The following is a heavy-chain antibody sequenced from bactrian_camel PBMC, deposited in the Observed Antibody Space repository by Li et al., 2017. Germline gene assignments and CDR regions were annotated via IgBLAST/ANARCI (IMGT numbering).Heavy chain of an antibody. CDR3: AAEIWRPRCGVVGGTSDFGY. CDR2: IARDGST. CDR1: GYTLTPRC. D-gene: IGHD6*01. V-gene: IGHV3S53*01. J-gene: IGHJ6*01. Sequence: HVQLVESGGGSVPAGGSLRLSCIVSGYTLTPRCMGWFRQAPGKERDAVAVIARDGSTSVADSVKGRFTISKDSAKNTLYLQMDSLKPEDTAMYYCAAEIWRPRCGVVGGTSDFGYWGQGTQVTVS.